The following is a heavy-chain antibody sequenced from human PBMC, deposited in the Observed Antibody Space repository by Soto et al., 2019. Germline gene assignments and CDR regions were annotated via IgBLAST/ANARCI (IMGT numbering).Heavy chain of an antibody. D-gene: IGHD6-25*01. CDR3: ARAERLTWYLDL. V-gene: IGHV1-69*13. CDR2: IIPIFGTA. J-gene: IGHJ2*01. CDR1: GGTFSSYA. Sequence: SVKVSCKASGGTFSSYAISWVRQAPGQGREWRGGIIPIFGTANYAQKFQGRVTITADESTSTAYMELRSLRSEDKAVYYCARAERLTWYLDLWGRGTLVTVYS.